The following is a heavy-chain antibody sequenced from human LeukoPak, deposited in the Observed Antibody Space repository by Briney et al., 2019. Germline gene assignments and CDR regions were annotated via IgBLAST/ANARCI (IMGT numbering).Heavy chain of an antibody. CDR1: GGSISSGTHY. J-gene: IGHJ4*02. CDR2: IYYTGIT. Sequence: SETLSLTCTVSGGSISSGTHYYNWIRQHPGKGLEWIGYIYYTGITSYNPSLKSRVTMSVDTSMNQVSLKVTSLAAADTAVYYCAASSGVTLGRFWGQGALVTVSS. V-gene: IGHV4-31*03. D-gene: IGHD3-16*01. CDR3: AASSGVTLGRF.